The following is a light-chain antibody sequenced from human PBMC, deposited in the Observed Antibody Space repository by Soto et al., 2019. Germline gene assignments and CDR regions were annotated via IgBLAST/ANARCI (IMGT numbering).Light chain of an antibody. CDR3: HQDFNLPWT. Sequence: EIVMTQSPATLSVSPGERATLSCRASQSISSNLVWYQQKAGQAPRLLIYGASNRATGIPARFSGSGSGTDFTLTISSLQPEDFAVYFCHQDFNLPWTFGQGTKVDIK. J-gene: IGKJ1*01. V-gene: IGKV3D-15*02. CDR2: GAS. CDR1: QSISSN.